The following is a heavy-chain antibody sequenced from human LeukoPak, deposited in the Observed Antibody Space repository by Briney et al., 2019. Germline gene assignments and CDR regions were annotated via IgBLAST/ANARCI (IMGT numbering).Heavy chain of an antibody. Sequence: SQTLSLTCTVSGGSISSRTYYWSWIRQPAGKGLEWIGRIYTSGSTNYNPSLKSRVSISADTSKNQFSLKLSSVTASDTAVYYCASSESSGPAFDIWGQGTMVTVSS. D-gene: IGHD6-19*01. CDR3: ASSESSGPAFDI. CDR1: GGSISSRTYY. CDR2: IYTSGST. V-gene: IGHV4-61*02. J-gene: IGHJ3*02.